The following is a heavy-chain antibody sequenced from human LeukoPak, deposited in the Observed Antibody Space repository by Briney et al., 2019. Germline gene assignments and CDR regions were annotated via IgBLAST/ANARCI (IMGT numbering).Heavy chain of an antibody. D-gene: IGHD2-21*01. V-gene: IGHV4-39*07. Sequence: SETLSLTCTVSGGSISDSNYYWGWIRQPPGKGLEWIGSICFSGNTYHNASLKSRVTVSVDRSNNQFSLKLNSVTAAGTAVYYCARSPGENPYYYYGMDVWGQGTTVTVSS. CDR2: ICFSGNT. CDR1: GGSISDSNYY. CDR3: ARSPGENPYYYYGMDV. J-gene: IGHJ6*02.